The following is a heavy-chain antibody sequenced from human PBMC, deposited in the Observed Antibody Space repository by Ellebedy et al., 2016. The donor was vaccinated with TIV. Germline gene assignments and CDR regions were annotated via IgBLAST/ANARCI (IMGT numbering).Heavy chain of an antibody. CDR1: GFTVSSNY. CDR3: ARDPDSSSSGYGMDV. J-gene: IGHJ6*02. V-gene: IGHV3-66*01. CDR2: IYSGGST. D-gene: IGHD6-13*01. Sequence: GESLKISCAASGFTVSSNYMSWVRQAPGKGLEWVSVIYSGGSTYYADSVKGRFTISRDNSKNTLYLQMNSLRAEDTAVYYCARDPDSSSSGYGMDVWGQGTTVTVSS.